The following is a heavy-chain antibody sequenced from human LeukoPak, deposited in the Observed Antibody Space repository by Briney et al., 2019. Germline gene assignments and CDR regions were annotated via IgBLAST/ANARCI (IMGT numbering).Heavy chain of an antibody. CDR3: ARGYYDSSGYYLHFDY. CDR2: INHSGST. D-gene: IGHD3-22*01. Sequence: SETLSLTCAVYGGSFSGYYWSWIRQPPGKGLEWIGEINHSGSTNYNPSLKSRVTISVDTSKNQFSLKLSSVTAADTAVYYCARGYYDSSGYYLHFDYWGQGTLVTVSS. CDR1: GGSFSGYY. J-gene: IGHJ4*02. V-gene: IGHV4-34*01.